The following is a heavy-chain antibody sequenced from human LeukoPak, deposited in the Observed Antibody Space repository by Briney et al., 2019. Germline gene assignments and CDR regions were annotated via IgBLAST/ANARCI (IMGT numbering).Heavy chain of an antibody. Sequence: GGSLRLSCAASGFTFSSYAMHWVRQAPGKGLEWVAVIPYDGSNKYYADSVKGRFTISRDNSKNTLYLQMNSLRAEDTAGYYCARDASKDTAMVRGFDYWGQGTLVTVSS. CDR2: IPYDGSNK. D-gene: IGHD5-18*01. CDR1: GFTFSSYA. CDR3: ARDASKDTAMVRGFDY. J-gene: IGHJ4*02. V-gene: IGHV3-30-3*01.